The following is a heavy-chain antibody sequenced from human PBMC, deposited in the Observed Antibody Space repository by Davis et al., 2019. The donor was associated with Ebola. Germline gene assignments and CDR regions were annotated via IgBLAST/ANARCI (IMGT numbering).Heavy chain of an antibody. V-gene: IGHV3-53*01. CDR1: GFTVSSNY. J-gene: IGHJ4*02. CDR3: ARGARRPYYFDY. CDR2: IYSGGST. Sequence: GGSLRLSCAASGFTVSSNYMSWVRQAPGKGLEWVSVIYSGGSTYYADSVKGRFTISRDNSKKTLYLQMNSLRAEDTAVYYCARGARRPYYFDYWGQGTLVTVSS.